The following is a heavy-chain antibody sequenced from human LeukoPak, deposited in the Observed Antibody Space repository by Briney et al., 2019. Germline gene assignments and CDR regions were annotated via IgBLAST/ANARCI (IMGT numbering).Heavy chain of an antibody. V-gene: IGHV1-2*02. CDR3: ARGGRVTTVVTLLDY. J-gene: IGHJ4*02. D-gene: IGHD4-23*01. Sequence: WASVKVSCKASGYTFNGYYMHWVRQAPGQGLEWMGWINPNSYGTNYAQKFQGRVTMTRDTSISTAYMELSRLRSDDTAVYYCARGGRVTTVVTLLDYWGQGTLVTVSS. CDR2: INPNSYGT. CDR1: GYTFNGYY.